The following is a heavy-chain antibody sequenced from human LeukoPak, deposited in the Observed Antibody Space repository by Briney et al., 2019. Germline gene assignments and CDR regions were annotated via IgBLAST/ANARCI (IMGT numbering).Heavy chain of an antibody. V-gene: IGHV3-7*01. Sequence: GGSLRLSCAASGFTFSSYWMSWVRQAPGKGLEWVANIKQDGSEKYYVDSVKGRFTISRDNAKNSLYLQMNSLRAEDTAVYYCASHGDYYPHNAFDIWGQGTMVTVSS. CDR2: IKQDGSEK. CDR1: GFTFSSYW. J-gene: IGHJ3*02. D-gene: IGHD4-17*01. CDR3: ASHGDYYPHNAFDI.